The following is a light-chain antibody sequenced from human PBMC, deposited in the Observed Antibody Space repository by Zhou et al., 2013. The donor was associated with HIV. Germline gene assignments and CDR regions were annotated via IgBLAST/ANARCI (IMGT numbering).Light chain of an antibody. CDR1: QSITRSF. CDR3: QQYGSPPLT. J-gene: IGKJ5*01. V-gene: IGKV3-20*01. CDR2: GAS. Sequence: EIVLTQSPGTVSLSPGERATLSCRASQSITRSFLAWYQQKPSQAPRLLIYGASSRATGIPDRFSGSGSGTDFTLTITRLEPEDFAVYFCQQYGSPPLTFGQGTRLEIK.